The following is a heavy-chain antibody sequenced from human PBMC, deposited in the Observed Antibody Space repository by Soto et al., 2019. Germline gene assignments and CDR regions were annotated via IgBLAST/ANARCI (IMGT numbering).Heavy chain of an antibody. D-gene: IGHD1-26*01. CDR2: IIPIFGTA. CDR1: GGTFSSYA. J-gene: IGHJ6*02. CDR3: AAPVEGALDYYYGMDV. V-gene: IGHV1-69*13. Sequence: SVKVSCKASGGTFSSYAISWVRQAPGQGLEWMGGIIPIFGTANYAQKFQGRVTITADESTSTAYMELSSLRSEDTAVYYCAAPVEGALDYYYGMDVWGQGTTVT.